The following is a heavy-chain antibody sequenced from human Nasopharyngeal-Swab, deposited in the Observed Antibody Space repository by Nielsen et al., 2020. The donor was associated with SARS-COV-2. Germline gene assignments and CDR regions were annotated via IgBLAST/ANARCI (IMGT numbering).Heavy chain of an antibody. V-gene: IGHV4-39*01. CDR3: SSGELLLDY. CDR1: GGSISSSSYY. Sequence: SETLSLTCTVSGGSISSSSYYWGWLRQPPGKGLEWIGSIYYSGSTYYNPSLKSRVTISVDTSKNQFSLKLSSVTAADTAVYYCSSGELLLDYWGQGTLVTVSS. D-gene: IGHD3-10*01. J-gene: IGHJ4*02. CDR2: IYYSGST.